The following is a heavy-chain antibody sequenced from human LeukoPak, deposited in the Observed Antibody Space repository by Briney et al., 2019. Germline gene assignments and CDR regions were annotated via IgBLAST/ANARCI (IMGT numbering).Heavy chain of an antibody. CDR1: GFTFSSYS. CDR2: ISSSSSYI. CDR3: ARDPWAVAGTMSY. Sequence: KAGGSLRLSCAASGFTFSSYSMNWVRQAPGKGLEWVSPISSSSSYIYYADSVKGRFTISRDNAKNSLYLQMNSLRAEDTAVYYCARDPWAVAGTMSYWGQGTLVTVSS. J-gene: IGHJ4*02. D-gene: IGHD6-19*01. V-gene: IGHV3-21*01.